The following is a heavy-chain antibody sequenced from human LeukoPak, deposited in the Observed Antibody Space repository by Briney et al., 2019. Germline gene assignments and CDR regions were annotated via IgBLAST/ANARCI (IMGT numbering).Heavy chain of an antibody. J-gene: IGHJ4*02. D-gene: IGHD6-13*01. CDR2: MNPNSGNT. CDR3: AGGRKGYSSSWYTRRXYYFDY. CDR1: GYTFTSYD. Sequence: GASVKVSCKASGYTFTSYDINWVRQATGQGLEWMGWMNPNSGNTGYAQKFQGRVTMTRNTSISTAYMELSSLRSEDTAVYYCAGGRKGYSSSWYTRRXYYFDYWGQGTLVTVSS. V-gene: IGHV1-8*01.